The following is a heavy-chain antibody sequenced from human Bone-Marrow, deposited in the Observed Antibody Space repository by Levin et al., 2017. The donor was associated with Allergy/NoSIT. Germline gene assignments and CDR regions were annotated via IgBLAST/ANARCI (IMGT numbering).Heavy chain of an antibody. D-gene: IGHD3-16*01. J-gene: IGHJ5*02. CDR3: ARDGNYQGLGVDWFDP. Sequence: PSETLSLTCTVSGGYISSSSYYWGWIRQPPGKGLEWMGSIYNTGSTYYNPSLKSRVSISVDRSKNQFSLTLASVNAADTAVYYCARDGNYQGLGVDWFDPWGQGTLVTVSS. V-gene: IGHV4-39*07. CDR1: GGYISSSSYY. CDR2: IYNTGST.